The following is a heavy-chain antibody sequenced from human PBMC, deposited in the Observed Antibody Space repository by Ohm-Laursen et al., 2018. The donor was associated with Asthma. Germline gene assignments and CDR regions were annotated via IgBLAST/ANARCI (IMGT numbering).Heavy chain of an antibody. V-gene: IGHV4-34*01. D-gene: IGHD4-17*01. Sequence: SDTLSLTCIVYGGSFSGYYWSWIRQPPGKGLEWIGEINHIGSTNYNPSLKTRVTISVDTSKNQFSLRLSSVTAADTAVYYCAKGPDDYGDYLDWYFDVWGRGTLVTVSS. CDR1: GGSFSGYY. J-gene: IGHJ2*01. CDR2: INHIGST. CDR3: AKGPDDYGDYLDWYFDV.